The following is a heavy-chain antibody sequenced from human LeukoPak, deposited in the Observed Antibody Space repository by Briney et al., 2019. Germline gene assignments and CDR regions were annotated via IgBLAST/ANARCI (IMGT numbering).Heavy chain of an antibody. CDR1: GFTFSSYS. Sequence: PGGSLRLSCAASGFTFSSYSMHWVRQAPGKGLEWASSIRSSSSYIYYADSVKGRFTISRDNAKNSLYLQMNSLRAEDTAVYYCARGGPVEECLKDQNPLHYWGQGNPVTVSS. CDR3: ARGGPVEECLKDQNPLHY. V-gene: IGHV3-21*01. D-gene: IGHD1-1*01. CDR2: IRSSSSYI. J-gene: IGHJ4*02.